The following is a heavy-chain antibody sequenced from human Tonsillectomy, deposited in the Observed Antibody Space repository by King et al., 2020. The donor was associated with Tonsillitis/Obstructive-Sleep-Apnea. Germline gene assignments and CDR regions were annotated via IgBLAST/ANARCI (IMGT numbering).Heavy chain of an antibody. CDR2: IFYDGSNE. V-gene: IGHV3-30*18. CDR3: AKDKASYGPHVFDY. D-gene: IGHD5-18*01. Sequence: VQLVESGGGVVQPGRSLRLSCAASAFTFSNYGMHWVRQAPGKGLEWVAVIFYDGSNEYYADSVKGRLTISRDNSKNTLYLQMNSLRAEDTAVYYCAKDKASYGPHVFDYWGQGTLVTVSS. J-gene: IGHJ4*02. CDR1: AFTFSNYG.